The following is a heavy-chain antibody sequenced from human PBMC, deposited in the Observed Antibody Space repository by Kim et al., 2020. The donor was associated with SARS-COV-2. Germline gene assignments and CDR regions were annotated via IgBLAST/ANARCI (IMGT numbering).Heavy chain of an antibody. V-gene: IGHV4-59*01. Sequence: SETLSLTCSVSVGSITNYYWSWVRQPPGKGLEWIGYVYYSGITKYNPSLKSRVTISIDTSKNQFSLNLSSVTAADTGVYYCAGTEPRYYYSGMDVGGQGTTVTVSS. CDR2: VYYSGIT. J-gene: IGHJ6*02. CDR1: VGSITNYY. CDR3: AGTEPRYYYSGMDV.